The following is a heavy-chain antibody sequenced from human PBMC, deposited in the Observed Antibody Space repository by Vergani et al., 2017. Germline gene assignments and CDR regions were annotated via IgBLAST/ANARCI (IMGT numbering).Heavy chain of an antibody. J-gene: IGHJ3*02. CDR3: ARTPYYYDSSGYYYPVGAFDI. V-gene: IGHV5-51*01. Sequence: VQLVQSGAEVKKPGSSVKVSCKASGGTFSSYAISWVRQAPGQGLEWMGIIYPGDSDTRYSPSFQGQVTISADKSISTAYLQWSSLKASDTAMYYCARTPYYYDSSGYYYPVGAFDIWGQGTMVTVSS. CDR2: IYPGDSDT. D-gene: IGHD3-22*01. CDR1: GGTFSSYA.